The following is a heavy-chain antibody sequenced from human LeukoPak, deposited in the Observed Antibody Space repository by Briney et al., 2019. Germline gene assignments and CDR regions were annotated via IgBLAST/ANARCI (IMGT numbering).Heavy chain of an antibody. CDR3: AKGGYCSSTSCYRRGFDY. D-gene: IGHD2-2*01. CDR2: IWYDGSNK. CDR1: GFTFSSYG. V-gene: IGHV3-33*06. Sequence: PGGSLRLSCAASGFTFSSYGMHWVRQAPGKGLEWVAVIWYDGSNKYYADSVKGRFTISGDNSKNTLYLQMNSLRAEDTAVYYCAKGGYCSSTSCYRRGFDYWGQGTLVTVSS. J-gene: IGHJ4*02.